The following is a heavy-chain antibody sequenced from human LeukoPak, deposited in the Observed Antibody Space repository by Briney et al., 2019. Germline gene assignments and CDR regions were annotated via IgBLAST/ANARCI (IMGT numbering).Heavy chain of an antibody. V-gene: IGHV3-23*01. CDR1: GFTFSSYA. J-gene: IGHJ6*02. CDR3: ARVRYGELDV. D-gene: IGHD4-17*01. Sequence: GGSLRLSCAASGFTFSSYAMSWVRQAPGKGPEWVSSMSGSGGSTYYADSVKGRFTISRDDSKNTLYLQMNSLRAEDTAVYYCARVRYGELDVWGQGTTVTVSS. CDR2: MSGSGGST.